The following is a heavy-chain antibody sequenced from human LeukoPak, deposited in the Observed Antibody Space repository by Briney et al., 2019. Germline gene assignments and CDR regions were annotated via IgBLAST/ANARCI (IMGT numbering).Heavy chain of an antibody. D-gene: IGHD6-19*01. CDR2: INHSGST. CDR1: GGSFSGYY. J-gene: IGHJ4*02. Sequence: SETLSLACAVYGGSFSGYYWSWIRQPPGKGLEWIGEINHSGSTNYNPSLKSRVTISVDTSKNQFSLKLSSVTAADTAVYYCARGWSGEKYSSGWYEENYFDYWGQGTLVTVSS. V-gene: IGHV4-34*01. CDR3: ARGWSGEKYSSGWYEENYFDY.